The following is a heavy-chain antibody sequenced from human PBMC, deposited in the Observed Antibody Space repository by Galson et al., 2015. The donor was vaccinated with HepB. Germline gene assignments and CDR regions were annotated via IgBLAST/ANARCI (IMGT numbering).Heavy chain of an antibody. V-gene: IGHV1-24*01. D-gene: IGHD6-13*01. CDR1: GYTLTELS. J-gene: IGHJ4*02. CDR3: ATHFSDSSSWYPYDY. CDR2: FDPEDGET. Sequence: SVKVSCKASGYTLTELSMHWVRQAPGKGLEWMGGFDPEDGETIYAQKFQGRVTMTEDTSTDTAYMELSSLRSEDTAVYYCATHFSDSSSWYPYDYWGQGTLVTVSS.